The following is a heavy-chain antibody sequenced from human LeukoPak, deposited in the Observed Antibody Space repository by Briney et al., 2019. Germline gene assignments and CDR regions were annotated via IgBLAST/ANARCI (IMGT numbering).Heavy chain of an antibody. V-gene: IGHV1-24*01. CDR3: ATAVRFLEWLSYGMDV. Sequence: ASVKVSCTVSGYTLTELSMHWVRQAPGKGLEWMGGFDPEDGETIYAQKFQGRVTMTEDTSTDTAYMELSSLRSEDTAVYYCATAVRFLEWLSYGMDVWGQGTTVTVSS. J-gene: IGHJ6*02. D-gene: IGHD3-3*01. CDR2: FDPEDGET. CDR1: GYTLTELS.